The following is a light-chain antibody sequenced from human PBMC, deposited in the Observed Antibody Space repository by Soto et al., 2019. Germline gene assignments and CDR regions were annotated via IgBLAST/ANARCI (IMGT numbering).Light chain of an antibody. CDR1: QSVRNY. V-gene: IGKV3-11*01. CDR3: QHRNNRPFS. Sequence: EILLTQSPSTLALSPGERATLSCGASQSVRNYLAWYQQRPGQAPRLLIYDASNRATGIPARFSGSGSGTDFTLPISGLEPEDFEIYYCQHRNNRPFSFGPGTKVDIK. CDR2: DAS. J-gene: IGKJ3*01.